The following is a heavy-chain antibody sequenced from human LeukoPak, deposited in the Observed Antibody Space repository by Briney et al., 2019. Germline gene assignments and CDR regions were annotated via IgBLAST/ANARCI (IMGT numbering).Heavy chain of an antibody. Sequence: GRSLRLSCAVSGFTFSSYGMHWVRQAPGKGLEWVAVIWFDGSNKDYADSVKGRFTISRDNSKNTLYLQMNSLRAEDTAVYYCADDTLNGIDFWGQGTMVTVSS. V-gene: IGHV3-33*01. D-gene: IGHD1-26*01. CDR3: ADDTLNGIDF. J-gene: IGHJ3*01. CDR1: GFTFSSYG. CDR2: IWFDGSNK.